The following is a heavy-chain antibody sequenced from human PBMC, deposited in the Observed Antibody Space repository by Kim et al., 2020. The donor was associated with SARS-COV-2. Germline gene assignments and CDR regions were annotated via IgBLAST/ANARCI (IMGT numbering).Heavy chain of an antibody. CDR3: ARRTVTNWGDWFDP. Sequence: ASVKVSCKASGYTFTSYGISWVRQAPGQGLEWMGWISTSNGHTNYAQKLQGRVTMTTDTSTSTAYMELRSLRSDDTAVYYCARRTVTNWGDWFDPWGQGTLVTVSS. J-gene: IGHJ5*02. D-gene: IGHD4-17*01. CDR1: GYTFTSYG. CDR2: ISTSNGHT. V-gene: IGHV1-18*01.